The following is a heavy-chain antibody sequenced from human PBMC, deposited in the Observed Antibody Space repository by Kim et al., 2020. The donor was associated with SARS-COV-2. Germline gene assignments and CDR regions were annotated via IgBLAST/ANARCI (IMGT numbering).Heavy chain of an antibody. Sequence: ASVKVSCKASGYTFTNYAIHWMRQAPGQSLEWIGWINVGNDNRKYSQKFQGRVTITRNTSASTAYMELSSLRYEDTAVYYCARESSSSRDYWGQGTLVTVSS. J-gene: IGHJ4*02. CDR1: GYTFTNYA. CDR3: ARESSSSRDY. V-gene: IGHV1-3*01. D-gene: IGHD6-13*01. CDR2: INVGNDNR.